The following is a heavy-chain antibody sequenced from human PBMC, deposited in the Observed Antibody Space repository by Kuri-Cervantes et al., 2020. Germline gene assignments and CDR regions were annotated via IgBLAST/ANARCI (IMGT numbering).Heavy chain of an antibody. CDR1: GFTFSSYW. Sequence: GGSLRLSCAASGFTFSSYWMSWVRQAPGKGLEWVANIKQDGSEKYYVDSVKGRFTISRDNAKNSLYLQMNSLRAEDTAVYYCAKDELWFGELFHYGMDVWGQGTTVTVSS. V-gene: IGHV3-7*01. D-gene: IGHD3-10*01. CDR2: IKQDGSEK. CDR3: AKDELWFGELFHYGMDV. J-gene: IGHJ6*02.